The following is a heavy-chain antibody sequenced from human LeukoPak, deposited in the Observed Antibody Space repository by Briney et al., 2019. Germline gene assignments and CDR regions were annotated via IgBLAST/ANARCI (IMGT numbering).Heavy chain of an antibody. CDR2: ITSSGGII. J-gene: IGHJ4*02. CDR3: AREPKQWLVPIDY. V-gene: IGHV3-11*04. Sequence: KSGGSLRLSCAVSGFTFSDYYMSWIRQAPGKGLEWISYITSSGGIIYYADSVKGRFTISRDNAKNSLYLQMSSLRAEDTAVYYCAREPKQWLVPIDYWGRGTLVTVSA. D-gene: IGHD6-19*01. CDR1: GFTFSDYY.